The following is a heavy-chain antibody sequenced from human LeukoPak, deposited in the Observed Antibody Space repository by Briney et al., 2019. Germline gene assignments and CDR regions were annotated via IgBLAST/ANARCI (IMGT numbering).Heavy chain of an antibody. J-gene: IGHJ4*02. D-gene: IGHD5-18*01. CDR1: GFTFSSYW. CDR2: INTGGSST. Sequence: GGSLRLSCAASGFTFSSYWMHWVRQPPGKGLVWVSRINTGGSSTTYADSVKGRFTISRDNAKNTLYLQPNSLRAEDTAVYYCARDNSYSFDYWGQGTLVTVSS. V-gene: IGHV3-74*01. CDR3: ARDNSYSFDY.